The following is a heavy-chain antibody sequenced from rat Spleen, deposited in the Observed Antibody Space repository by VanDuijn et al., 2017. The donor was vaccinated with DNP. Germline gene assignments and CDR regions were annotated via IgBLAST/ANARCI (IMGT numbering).Heavy chain of an antibody. D-gene: IGHD1-3*01. CDR3: ARRGDGSRYYDTMDA. V-gene: IGHV5-31*01. CDR2: IIYDGSST. J-gene: IGHJ4*01. CDR1: GFTFNDYW. Sequence: EVQLVESGGGLVQPGRSLKLSCVAFGFTFNDYWMAWIRQVPGKGLEWLGAIIYDGSSTYYRDSVKGRFTISRDNAKTTLYLQMDSLRSEDTATYYCARRGDGSRYYDTMDAWGQGTSVTVSS.